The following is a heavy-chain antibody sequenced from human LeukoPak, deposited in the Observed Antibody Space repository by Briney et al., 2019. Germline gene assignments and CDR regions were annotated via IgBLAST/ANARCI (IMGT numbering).Heavy chain of an antibody. CDR3: ARIRLGYYYDSSGFDP. J-gene: IGHJ5*02. CDR2: NDWADDK. V-gene: IGHV2-70*01. CDR1: GFSLSTSGMC. D-gene: IGHD3-22*01. Sequence: SGPTLVNPTQTLTLTCTFSGFSLSTSGMCVSWIRQPPGQALEWLAPNDWADDKYYSTSLKTRLTISKDTSKNQVVLTMTNMDPVDTATYYCARIRLGYYYDSSGFDPWGQGTLVTVSS.